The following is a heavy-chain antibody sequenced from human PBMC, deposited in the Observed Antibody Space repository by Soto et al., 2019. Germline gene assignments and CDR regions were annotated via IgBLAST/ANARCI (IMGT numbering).Heavy chain of an antibody. D-gene: IGHD3-22*01. V-gene: IGHV1-18*04. Sequence: ASVKVSCKASGYTFTGYYMHWVRQAPGQGLEWMGWISAYNGNTNYAQKLQGRVTMTTDTSTSTAYMELRSLRSDDTAVYYCARGSGYYDSSGYNKGDAFDIWGQGTMVTVSS. CDR2: ISAYNGNT. J-gene: IGHJ3*02. CDR1: GYTFTGYY. CDR3: ARGSGYYDSSGYNKGDAFDI.